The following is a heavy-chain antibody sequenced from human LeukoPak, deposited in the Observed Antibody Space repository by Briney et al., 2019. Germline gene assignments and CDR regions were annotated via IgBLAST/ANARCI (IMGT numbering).Heavy chain of an antibody. CDR1: GFTVSSNY. Sequence: GGSLRLSCAASGFTVSSNYMSWVRQAPGKGLEWVSVIYSGGSTYYADSVKGRFTISRDNSKNTLYLQMNSLKAEDTAVYYCARVYCSGGSCYSAAFDIWGQGTMVTVSS. CDR2: IYSGGST. D-gene: IGHD2-15*01. CDR3: ARVYCSGGSCYSAAFDI. J-gene: IGHJ3*02. V-gene: IGHV3-53*01.